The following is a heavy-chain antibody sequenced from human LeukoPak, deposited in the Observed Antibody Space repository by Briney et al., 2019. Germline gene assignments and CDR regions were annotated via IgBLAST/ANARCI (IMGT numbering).Heavy chain of an antibody. CDR3: ASSYDYVWGSYRKALGADYYGMDV. CDR2: INHSGST. J-gene: IGHJ6*02. V-gene: IGHV4-34*01. CDR1: GGSFSGYY. Sequence: SETLSLTCAVYGGSFSGYYWSWIRQPPGKGLEWIGEINHSGSTNYNPSLKSRVTISVDTSKNQFSLKLSSVTAADTAVYYCASSYDYVWGSYRKALGADYYGMDVWGQGTTVTVSS. D-gene: IGHD3-16*02.